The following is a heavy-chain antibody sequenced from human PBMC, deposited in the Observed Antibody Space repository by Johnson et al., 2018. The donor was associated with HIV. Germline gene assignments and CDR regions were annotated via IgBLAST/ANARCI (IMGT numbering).Heavy chain of an antibody. J-gene: IGHJ3*02. CDR2: IHWDGGST. CDR3: ARGGLLFDPGAAGGDAFDI. D-gene: IGHD1-26*01. V-gene: IGHV3-20*04. CDR1: GFTFDDYG. Sequence: VQLVESGGGVVRPGGSLRLSCAASGFTFDDYGMSWVRQAPGQGLAWVSGIHWDGGSTGYADSVKGRFTIYRANAKKPLYLQMNSLRADDTAVYYCARGGLLFDPGAAGGDAFDIWGQGTMVTVSS.